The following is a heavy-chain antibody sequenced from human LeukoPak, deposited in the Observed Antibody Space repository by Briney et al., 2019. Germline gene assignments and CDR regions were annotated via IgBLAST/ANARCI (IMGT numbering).Heavy chain of an antibody. CDR1: GYSISSGYY. CDR2: IYHSGST. Sequence: SETLSLTCTVSGYSISSGYYWGWIRQPPGKGLEWIGSIYHSGSTYYNPSLKSRVTISVDTSKNQFSLKLSSVTAADTAVYYCARLVVITSYYFDYWGQGTLVTVSS. CDR3: ARLVVITSYYFDY. V-gene: IGHV4-38-2*02. J-gene: IGHJ4*02. D-gene: IGHD3-22*01.